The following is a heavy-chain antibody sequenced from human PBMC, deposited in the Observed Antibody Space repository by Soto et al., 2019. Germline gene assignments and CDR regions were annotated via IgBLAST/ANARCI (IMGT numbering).Heavy chain of an antibody. CDR2: IIPSGCST. Sequence: ASVKVSCKASGYTFTSYYMHWVRQAPGQGLELMGLIIPSGCSTTYAQKIQGRVTMTRDTSTSTDYMELSSLRSEDTAVYYCARDNSRDFGSGLTSWWFDPWGQGTLVTVSS. V-gene: IGHV1-46*01. CDR3: ARDNSRDFGSGLTSWWFDP. CDR1: GYTFTSYY. D-gene: IGHD3-10*01. J-gene: IGHJ5*02.